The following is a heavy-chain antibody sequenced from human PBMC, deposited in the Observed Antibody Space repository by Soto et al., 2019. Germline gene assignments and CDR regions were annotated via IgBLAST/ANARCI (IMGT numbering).Heavy chain of an antibody. CDR3: ARDPYNWKHKHNWFDP. D-gene: IGHD1-20*01. V-gene: IGHV4-30-4*01. CDR2: IYYSGST. Sequence: SETLSLTCTVSGGSISSGDYYWSWIRQPPGKGLEWIGYIYYSGSTYYNPSLKSRVTISVDTSKNQFSLKLSSVTAADTAVYYCARDPYNWKHKHNWFDPWGQGTLVTVSS. J-gene: IGHJ5*02. CDR1: GGSISSGDYY.